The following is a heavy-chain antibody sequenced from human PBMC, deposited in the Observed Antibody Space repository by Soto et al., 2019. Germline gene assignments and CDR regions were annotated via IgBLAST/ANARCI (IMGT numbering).Heavy chain of an antibody. CDR1: GFTFSNYG. V-gene: IGHV3-21*01. J-gene: IGHJ4*02. Sequence: GGSLRLSCAVSGFTFSNYGINWVRQAPGKGLEWVSSVRKSGYTYYSDSVKGRFTISRDNAKNSVSLQMNTLRAEDTAVYYCAREVGRGSGSYYLDYWGQETLVTVSS. D-gene: IGHD3-16*01. CDR3: AREVGRGSGSYYLDY. CDR2: VRKSGYT.